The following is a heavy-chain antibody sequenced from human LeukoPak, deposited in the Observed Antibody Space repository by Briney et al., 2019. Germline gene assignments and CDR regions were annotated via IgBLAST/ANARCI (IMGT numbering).Heavy chain of an antibody. CDR1: GVTFSSYG. CDR3: ARTSPMVRGPPPIDVFDF. J-gene: IGHJ3*01. CDR2: IRYDGSNE. D-gene: IGHD3-10*01. Sequence: GGSLRLSCVASGVTFSSYGMHWVRQAPGKGLEWVAFIRYDGSNEYYIDSVKGRFTLSRDNSKNTLYLQMNSLRAEDTAVYFCARTSPMVRGPPPIDVFDFWGQGTVVTVSS. V-gene: IGHV3-30*02.